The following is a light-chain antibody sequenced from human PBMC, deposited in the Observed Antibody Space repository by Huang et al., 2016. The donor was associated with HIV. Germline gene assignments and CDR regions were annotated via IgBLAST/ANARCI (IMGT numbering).Light chain of an antibody. CDR1: QSVGGY. CDR2: YTS. J-gene: IGKJ2*01. V-gene: IGKV3-11*01. Sequence: EIVLTQSPATLSLSPGESATLPCRASQSVGGYLAWYQQKPGQAPRLLIYYTSTRATGIPGRFSGSGSETDVTLTISSLEPEDVAVYYCQQPGSFGQGTKVDIK. CDR3: QQPGS.